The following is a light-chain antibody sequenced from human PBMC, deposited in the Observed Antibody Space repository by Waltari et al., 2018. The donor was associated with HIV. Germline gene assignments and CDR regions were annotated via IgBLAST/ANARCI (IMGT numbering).Light chain of an antibody. V-gene: IGLV2-14*01. J-gene: IGLJ1*01. CDR2: DVT. CDR1: SSDVGSYKS. CDR3: NSYVAADTRI. Sequence: QSALTQPASVSGSPGQSLTLTCTGTSSDVGSYKSVSWYQQHPDKAPKLIIYDVTNRPSGVSNRFSGSKSGNTASLTISGLQADDEADYFCNSYVAADTRIFGPGTKVTVL.